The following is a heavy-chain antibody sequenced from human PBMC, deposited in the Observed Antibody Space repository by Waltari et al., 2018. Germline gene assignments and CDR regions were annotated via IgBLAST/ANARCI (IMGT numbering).Heavy chain of an antibody. D-gene: IGHD3-3*01. CDR3: AKDRDLVTIFGSTDY. Sequence: EVQLLESGGGLVQPGGSLRLPCGASGFTFSSYAMSWVRQAPGKGLEWVSAISGSGGSTYYADSVKGRFTISRDNSKNTLYLQMNSLRAEDTAVYYCAKDRDLVTIFGSTDYWGQGTLVTVSS. CDR1: GFTFSSYA. CDR2: ISGSGGST. V-gene: IGHV3-23*01. J-gene: IGHJ4*02.